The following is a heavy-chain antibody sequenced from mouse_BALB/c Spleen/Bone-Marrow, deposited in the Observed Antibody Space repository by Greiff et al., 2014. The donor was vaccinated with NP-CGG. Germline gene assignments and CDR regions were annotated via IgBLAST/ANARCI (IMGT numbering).Heavy chain of an antibody. Sequence: QVQLKESGPSLVAPSQSLSITCTVSGFSLTSYGVHWVRQPPGKGLEWLGVIWAGGSTNYNSALMSRLSISKDNSKSQVFLKMNSLQTDDTAMYYCARVYLWYFDVWGAGTTVTVSS. CDR1: GFSLTSYG. J-gene: IGHJ1*01. CDR3: ARVYLWYFDV. CDR2: IWAGGST. V-gene: IGHV2-9*02. D-gene: IGHD2-3*01.